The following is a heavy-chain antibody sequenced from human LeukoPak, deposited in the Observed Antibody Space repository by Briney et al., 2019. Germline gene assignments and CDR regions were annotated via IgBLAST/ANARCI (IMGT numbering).Heavy chain of an antibody. CDR2: INHSGST. J-gene: IGHJ5*02. V-gene: IGHV4-34*01. Sequence: SETLSLTCAVYGGSFSGYYWSWIRQPPGKGLEWIGEINHSGSTNYNPSLKSRVTISRDTSKNHFSLNLGSVTAADTAVYYCARALSGRNHWFDPWGQGTLVTVSS. CDR1: GGSFSGYY. CDR3: ARALSGRNHWFDP. D-gene: IGHD3-10*01.